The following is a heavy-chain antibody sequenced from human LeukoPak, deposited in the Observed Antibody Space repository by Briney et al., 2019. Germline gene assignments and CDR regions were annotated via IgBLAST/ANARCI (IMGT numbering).Heavy chain of an antibody. CDR2: ISGSGGST. Sequence: GGSLRLSCAASGFTFSSYAMSWVRQAPGKGLEWVSAISGSGGSTYYADSVKGRFTISRDNSKNTLYLQMNSLRAEDTAVYYCARAGIVATITGDYFDYWGQGTLVTVSS. J-gene: IGHJ4*02. CDR1: GFTFSSYA. CDR3: ARAGIVATITGDYFDY. D-gene: IGHD5-12*01. V-gene: IGHV3-23*01.